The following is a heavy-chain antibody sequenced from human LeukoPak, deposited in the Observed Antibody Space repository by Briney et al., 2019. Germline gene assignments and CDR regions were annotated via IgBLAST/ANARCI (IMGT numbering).Heavy chain of an antibody. Sequence: GGSLRLSCAASGLTFSSYAMHWVRQAPGKGLECVSVISSSGGSTYYANSVKGRFTISRDNSKNTLYLQVGSLRAEDMAVYYCARGEWELPYFDYWGQGTLVTVSS. CDR1: GLTFSSYA. D-gene: IGHD1-26*01. CDR3: ARGEWELPYFDY. J-gene: IGHJ4*02. CDR2: ISSSGGST. V-gene: IGHV3-64*01.